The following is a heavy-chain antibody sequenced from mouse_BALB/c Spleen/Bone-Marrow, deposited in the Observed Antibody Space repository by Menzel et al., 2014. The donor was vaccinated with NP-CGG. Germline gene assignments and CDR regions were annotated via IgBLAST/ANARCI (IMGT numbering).Heavy chain of an antibody. Sequence: VKPMESGAELVKPGASVKLSCKSSGYTFTSYYMYWVKQRPGQGLEWIGGINPSNGGTNFNEKFKSKATLTVDKSSSTAYMQLSSLTSEDSAVYYCTREGTFFAYWGQGTLVTVSA. J-gene: IGHJ3*01. CDR1: GYTFTSYY. V-gene: IGHV1S81*02. CDR3: TREGTFFAY. CDR2: INPSNGGT. D-gene: IGHD3-3*01.